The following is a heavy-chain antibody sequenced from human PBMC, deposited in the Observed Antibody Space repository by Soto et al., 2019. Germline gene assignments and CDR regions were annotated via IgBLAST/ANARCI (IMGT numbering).Heavy chain of an antibody. D-gene: IGHD5-12*01. CDR2: VRSKANTYAT. CDR3: TRQGPTDGYNWGFDS. J-gene: IGHJ4*02. Sequence: GGSLRLSCAASGFSFSGSDMHWGRQASGKGLEWVGRVRSKANTYATSYAASVKGRFAISRDNSKNTVYLQMNSLKTEDSAVYYCTRQGPTDGYNWGFDSWGQGTRVTVSS. V-gene: IGHV3-73*01. CDR1: GFSFSGSD.